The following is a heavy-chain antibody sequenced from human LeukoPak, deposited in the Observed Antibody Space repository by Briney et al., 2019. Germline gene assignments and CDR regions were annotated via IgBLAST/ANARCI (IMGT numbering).Heavy chain of an antibody. Sequence: PGGSLRLSCAASGFTFSSYAMHWVRQAPGKGLEWVAVISYDGSNKYYADSVKGRFTISRDNSKNTLYLQMNSLRAEDTAVYYCARDRIDIIAARPHPWLDYWGQGTLVTVSS. CDR1: GFTFSSYA. V-gene: IGHV3-30*01. CDR3: ARDRIDIIAARPHPWLDY. CDR2: ISYDGSNK. D-gene: IGHD6-6*01. J-gene: IGHJ4*02.